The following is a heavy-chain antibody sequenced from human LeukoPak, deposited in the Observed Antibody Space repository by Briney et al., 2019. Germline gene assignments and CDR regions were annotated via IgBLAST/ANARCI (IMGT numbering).Heavy chain of an antibody. Sequence: SETLSLTCAVSGGSITSSKWWTWVRQPPGKGLEWIGESYRSGSTNYNPSLKSRVTISVDKSKKQFSLKLSSVTAADTAVYYCARLSPDGFDIWGQGTMVTVFS. V-gene: IGHV4-4*02. CDR3: ARLSPDGFDI. D-gene: IGHD2/OR15-2a*01. J-gene: IGHJ3*02. CDR1: GGSITSSKW. CDR2: SYRSGST.